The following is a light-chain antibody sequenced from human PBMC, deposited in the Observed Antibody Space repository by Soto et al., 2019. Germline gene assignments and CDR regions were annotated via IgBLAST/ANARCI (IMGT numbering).Light chain of an antibody. Sequence: QLVLTQPPSVSGTPGLRVNISCSGGISNIGKDTVNWYQQLPGTAPKLLMVNDDKRPSGVPDRFSGSRSGTSASLAISGLQSDDEAVYFCSTWDDSLNGWVFGGGTKLTVL. J-gene: IGLJ3*02. CDR2: NDD. V-gene: IGLV1-44*01. CDR3: STWDDSLNGWV. CDR1: ISNIGKDT.